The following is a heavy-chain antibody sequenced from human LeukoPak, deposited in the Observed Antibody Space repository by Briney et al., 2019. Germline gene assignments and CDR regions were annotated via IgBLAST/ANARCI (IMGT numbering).Heavy chain of an antibody. CDR1: GFSFKSHA. Sequence: QSGGSLRLSCEVSGFSFKSHAMTWVRQPPGKGLEWVSGISDSGDRTYDADSVKGRFTISRDTSKNTLYLQMSSLRAEDTAVYYCARDRFAIPELPIDYWGQGTLVTVSS. V-gene: IGHV3-23*01. CDR3: ARDRFAIPELPIDY. D-gene: IGHD2-21*01. J-gene: IGHJ4*02. CDR2: ISDSGDRT.